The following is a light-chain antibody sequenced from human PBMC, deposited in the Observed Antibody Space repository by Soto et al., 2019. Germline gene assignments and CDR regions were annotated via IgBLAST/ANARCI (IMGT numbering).Light chain of an antibody. CDR1: SSNIGGYY. J-gene: IGLJ2*01. V-gene: IGLV1-47*01. CDR2: RNN. CDR3: AVWDDSLSGRV. Sequence: QSVVTQPPSASGTPGQRVTISCSGSSSNIGGYYVYWYQQLLGTAPKPLIYRNNQRPSGVPERFSGSKSGTSASLAISGLRSEDEADYYCAVWDDSLSGRVFGGGTKLTVL.